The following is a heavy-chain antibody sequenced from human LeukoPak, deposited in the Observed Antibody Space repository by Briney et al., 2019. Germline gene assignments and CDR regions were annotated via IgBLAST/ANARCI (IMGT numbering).Heavy chain of an antibody. CDR1: GGSISSSSYY. D-gene: IGHD6-6*01. CDR3: ARASEHSSYNY. J-gene: IGHJ4*02. CDR2: IYYSGST. Sequence: SETLSLTCTVSGGSISSSSYYWGWIRQPPGKGLEWIESIYYSGSTYYNPSLKSRVTISVDTSKNQFSLKLSSVTAADTAVYYCARASEHSSYNYWGQGTLVTVSS. V-gene: IGHV4-39*07.